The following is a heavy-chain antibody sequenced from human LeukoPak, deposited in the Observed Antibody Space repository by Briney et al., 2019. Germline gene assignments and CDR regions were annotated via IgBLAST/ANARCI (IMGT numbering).Heavy chain of an antibody. CDR3: AKDISLVVVPADPTDY. J-gene: IGHJ4*02. CDR1: GFTFSSYA. V-gene: IGHV3-23*01. CDR2: ISGSGGST. Sequence: PGGSLRLSCAASGFTFSSYAMSWVRQAPGKGLEWVSAISGSGGSTYYADSVKGRFTISRDNSKNTLYLQRNSLRAEDTAVYYCAKDISLVVVPADPTDYWGQGTLVTVSS. D-gene: IGHD2-2*01.